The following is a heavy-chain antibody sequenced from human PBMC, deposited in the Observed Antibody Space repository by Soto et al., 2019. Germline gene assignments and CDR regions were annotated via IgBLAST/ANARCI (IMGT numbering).Heavy chain of an antibody. CDR1: GFTFSSYA. D-gene: IGHD3-16*02. CDR2: ISGSGGST. Sequence: PGWALRLSSVAYGFTFSSYAMSWVRQAPGEGLEWVSAISGSGGSTYYADSVKGRFTISRDNSKNTLYLQMNSLRAEDTAVYYCAKTSGRGVIYWHYCHGRDVWGQGPTVTVS. CDR3: AKTSGRGVIYWHYCHGRDV. V-gene: IGHV3-23*01. J-gene: IGHJ6*02.